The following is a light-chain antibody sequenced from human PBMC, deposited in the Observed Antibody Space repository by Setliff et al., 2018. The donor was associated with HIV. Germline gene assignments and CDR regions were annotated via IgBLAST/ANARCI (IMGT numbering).Light chain of an antibody. V-gene: IGLV1-44*01. CDR2: TNN. CDR3: AAWDDSLNGLV. J-gene: IGLJ1*01. Sequence: QSVLTQPPSASGTPGQRVTISCSGGSSNIGGNTVDWYQRLPGTAPKLLIYTNNQRPSGVPDRFSGSKSGTSASLAISGLQSEDEADYYCAAWDDSLNGLVFGTGTKVTVL. CDR1: SSNIGGNT.